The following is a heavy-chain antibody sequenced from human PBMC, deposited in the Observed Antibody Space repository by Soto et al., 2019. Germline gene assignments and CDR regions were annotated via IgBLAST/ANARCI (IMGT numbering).Heavy chain of an antibody. D-gene: IGHD6-19*01. J-gene: IGHJ4*02. V-gene: IGHV2-5*02. CDR3: AHGFGGWRGLRN. CDR2: IYWDDGG. CDR1: GFSLSTTGMG. Sequence: QITLKESGPTLVKPTQTLTLTCTFSGFSLSTTGMGVGWIRQPPGKALEWLALIYWDDGGRYSPSLKSRLTITKDTSKNLVVLTMTNMDPVDTGTYYCAHGFGGWRGLRNWGQGTLVTVSS.